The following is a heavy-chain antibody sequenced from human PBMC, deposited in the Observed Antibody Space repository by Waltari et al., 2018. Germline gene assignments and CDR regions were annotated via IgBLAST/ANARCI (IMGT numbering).Heavy chain of an antibody. J-gene: IGHJ6*03. D-gene: IGHD5-18*01. V-gene: IGHV3-33*01. CDR2: IWYDGSNK. CDR3: ARAQDTAMVYYYYYYMDV. Sequence: GLEWVAVIWYDGSNKYYADSVKGRFTISRDNSKNKLYLQMNSLRAEDTAVYYCARAQDTAMVYYYYYYMDVWGKGTTVTVSS.